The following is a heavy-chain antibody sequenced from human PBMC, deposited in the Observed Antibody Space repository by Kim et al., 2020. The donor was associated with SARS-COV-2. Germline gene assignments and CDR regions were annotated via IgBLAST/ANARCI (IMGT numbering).Heavy chain of an antibody. CDR2: IYYSGST. CDR1: GGSISSSSYY. Sequence: SETLSLTCTVSGGSISSSSYYWGWIRQPPGKGLEWIGSIYYSGSTYYNPSLKSRVTISVDTSKNQFSLKLSSVTAADTAVYYCARVFLYYGDYIDYVGAHFDYWGQGTLVTVSS. J-gene: IGHJ4*02. D-gene: IGHD4-17*01. CDR3: ARVFLYYGDYIDYVGAHFDY. V-gene: IGHV4-39*07.